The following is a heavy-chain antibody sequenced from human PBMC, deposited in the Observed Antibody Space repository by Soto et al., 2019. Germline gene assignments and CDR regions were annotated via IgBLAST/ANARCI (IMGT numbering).Heavy chain of an antibody. CDR3: ARGTSFDFDDNAYYAH. V-gene: IGHV3-7*03. CDR2: IKQDGSEK. Sequence: HPGGSLRLSCAASGFTFSNYWMSWVRQAPGKGLEWVASIKQDGSEKYYVDSVKGRFTISRDNTKNSLYLQMNSLRAEDTAMYYCARGTSFDFDDNAYYAHWGQGTLVTVSS. J-gene: IGHJ4*02. CDR1: GFTFSNYW. D-gene: IGHD3-22*01.